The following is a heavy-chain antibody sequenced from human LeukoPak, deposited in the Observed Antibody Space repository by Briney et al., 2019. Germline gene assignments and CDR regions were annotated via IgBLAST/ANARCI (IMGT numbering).Heavy chain of an antibody. D-gene: IGHD3-22*01. CDR1: GGTLSGYA. CDR2: INPSGGST. V-gene: IGHV1-46*01. Sequence: ASVKVSCKASGGTLSGYAISWVRQAPGQGLEWMGIINPSGGSTSYAQKFQGRVTMTRDTSTSTVYMKLSSLRSEDTAVYYCARDYYYDSSGLDYWGQGTLVTVSS. CDR3: ARDYYYDSSGLDY. J-gene: IGHJ4*02.